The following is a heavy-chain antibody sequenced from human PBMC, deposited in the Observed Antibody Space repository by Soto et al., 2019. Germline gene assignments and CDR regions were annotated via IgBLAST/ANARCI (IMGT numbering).Heavy chain of an antibody. CDR1: GFTFSSYS. CDR3: ARGALIQLWQGGPDLNYFDY. V-gene: IGHV3-48*02. J-gene: IGHJ4*02. CDR2: ISSSSSTI. Sequence: EVQLVESGGGLVQPGGSLRLSCAASGFTFSSYSMNWVRQAPGKGLEWVSYISSSSSTIYYADSVKGRFTISRDNAKNSLYLQMNSLRDEDTAVYYCARGALIQLWQGGPDLNYFDYWGQGTLVTVSS. D-gene: IGHD5-18*01.